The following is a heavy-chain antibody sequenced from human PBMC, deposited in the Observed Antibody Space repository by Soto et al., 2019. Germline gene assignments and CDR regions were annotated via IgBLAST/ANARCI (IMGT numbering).Heavy chain of an antibody. CDR3: ARERGRGGMDA. CDR1: GYTFTGYY. J-gene: IGHJ6*02. CDR2: INPSSGGT. Sequence: ASVKVSCKASGYTFTGYYMHWVRQAPGQGLEWMGWINPSSGGTNYAQKFQGWVTMTRDTSISTAYMELSRLRSDDTAVYYCARERGRGGMDAWGQGTTVTVSS. V-gene: IGHV1-2*04. D-gene: IGHD3-10*01.